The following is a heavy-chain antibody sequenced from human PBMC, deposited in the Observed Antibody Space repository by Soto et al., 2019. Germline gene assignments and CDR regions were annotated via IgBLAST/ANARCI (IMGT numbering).Heavy chain of an antibody. CDR1: GGSISSTIYY. Sequence: SETLSLTCTVSGGSISSTIYYWGWIRQPPGKGLEWIGTIDYSGIYYNPSLKSRVIISVDTSKNQFSLKLRSVTAADTAVYYCARLVSRDDYGDYWFDYWGQGTLVTVSS. CDR2: IDYSGI. J-gene: IGHJ4*02. CDR3: ARLVSRDDYGDYWFDY. V-gene: IGHV4-39*01. D-gene: IGHD4-17*01.